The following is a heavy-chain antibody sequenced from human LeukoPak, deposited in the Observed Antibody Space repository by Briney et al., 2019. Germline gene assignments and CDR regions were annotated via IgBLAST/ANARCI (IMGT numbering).Heavy chain of an antibody. CDR1: GFTVSSNY. CDR2: IYSGGTT. CDR3: ARDLGYCTNGVCHTRFDY. Sequence: PGGSLRLSCAASGFTVSSNYMSWVRQAPGKGLEWVSVIYSGGTTNYADSVKGRFTISRDNSKNTLFLQMNSLRAEDTAVYYCARDLGYCTNGVCHTRFDYWGQGTLVAVSS. D-gene: IGHD2-8*01. V-gene: IGHV3-53*01. J-gene: IGHJ4*02.